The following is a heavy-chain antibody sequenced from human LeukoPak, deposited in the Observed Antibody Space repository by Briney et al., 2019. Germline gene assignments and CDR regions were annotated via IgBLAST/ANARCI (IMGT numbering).Heavy chain of an antibody. V-gene: IGHV3-7*01. CDR1: GFTFSSYW. J-gene: IGHJ4*02. Sequence: PGGSLRLSCAASGFTFSSYWMSWVRQAPGKGLEWVANIKQDGSEKYYVDSVKGRFTISRDNAKNSLYLQMNSLRAEDTAAYYCARRVGCSSTSCPRGLFDYWGQGTLVTVSS. CDR2: IKQDGSEK. D-gene: IGHD2-2*01. CDR3: ARRVGCSSTSCPRGLFDY.